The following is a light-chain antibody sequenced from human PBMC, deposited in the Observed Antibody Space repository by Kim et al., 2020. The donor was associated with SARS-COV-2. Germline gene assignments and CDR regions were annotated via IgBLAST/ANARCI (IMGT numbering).Light chain of an antibody. CDR3: QQANSLPLT. CDR2: GAT. J-gene: IGKJ4*01. CDR1: QGLSSW. V-gene: IGKV1-12*01. Sequence: DIQMTQSPSSVSASIGDRVTITCRASQGLSSWLAWYQQKPGTAPKLLIYGATTLQSGVPTRFSGSGSGTDFTLTISSLQSEDIATYYCQQANSLPLTFGGGTKVDIK.